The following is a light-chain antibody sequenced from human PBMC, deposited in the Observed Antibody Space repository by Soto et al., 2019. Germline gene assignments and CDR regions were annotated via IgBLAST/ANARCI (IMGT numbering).Light chain of an antibody. CDR1: SSDVGGYNY. CDR2: EVS. CDR3: SSYTISSTRV. V-gene: IGLV2-14*01. J-gene: IGLJ3*02. Sequence: QSALTQPASVSGSPGQSITISCTGTSSDVGGYNYVSWYQQHPGKAPKLMIYEVSNRPSGVSNRFSGSKSGNTASLTISGLQAEDEADYYCSSYTISSTRVFGGRTKVTVL.